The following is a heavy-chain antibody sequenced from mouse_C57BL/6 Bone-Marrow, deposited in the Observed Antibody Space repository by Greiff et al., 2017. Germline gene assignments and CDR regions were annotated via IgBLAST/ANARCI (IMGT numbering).Heavy chain of an antibody. CDR1: GFTFSSYA. V-gene: IGHV5-4*03. Sequence: EVKVVESGGGLVKPGGSLKLSCAASGFTFSSYAMYWVRQTPDKRLEWVATISDGGSYTYYPDNVQGRFTSSRDNAKNYLYLQMSHLKSEDTAMYYCASALAYWGQGALVTVSA. J-gene: IGHJ3*01. CDR3: ASALAY. CDR2: ISDGGSYT.